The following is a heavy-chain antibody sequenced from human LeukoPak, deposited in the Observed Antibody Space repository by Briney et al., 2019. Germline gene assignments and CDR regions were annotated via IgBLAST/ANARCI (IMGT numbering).Heavy chain of an antibody. V-gene: IGHV1-46*01. CDR2: INPSGGST. CDR1: GYTFTSYY. Sequence: GASLKVSCKASGYTFTSYYMHWVRQAAGQGLEWMGIINPSGGSTSYAQKFQGRVTMTRDTSTSTVYMELSSLRSEDTAVYYCARKAYIYPVLKSWYYFDCWGQGTLVTVSS. J-gene: IGHJ4*02. D-gene: IGHD2-21*01. CDR3: ARKAYIYPVLKSWYYFDC.